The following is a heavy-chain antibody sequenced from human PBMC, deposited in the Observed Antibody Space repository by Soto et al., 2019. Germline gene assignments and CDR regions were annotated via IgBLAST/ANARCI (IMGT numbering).Heavy chain of an antibody. Sequence: GGSLRLSCAASGFTFSSYAMSWVRQAPGKGLEWVSAISGSGGSTYYADSVKGRFTISRDNSKNTLYLQMNSLRAEDTAVYYCAKDGAYYCGGSLCFYYGMDVWGQGTTVTVSS. V-gene: IGHV3-23*01. CDR3: AKDGAYYCGGSLCFYYGMDV. J-gene: IGHJ6*02. CDR2: ISGSGGST. D-gene: IGHD2-21*01. CDR1: GFTFSSYA.